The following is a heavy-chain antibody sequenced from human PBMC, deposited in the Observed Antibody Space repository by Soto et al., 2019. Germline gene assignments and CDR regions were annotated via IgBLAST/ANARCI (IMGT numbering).Heavy chain of an antibody. V-gene: IGHV3-9*01. J-gene: IGHJ6*02. CDR2: ISWNSGSI. D-gene: IGHD3-3*01. Sequence: GGSLRLSCAASGFTFDDYAMHWVRQAPGKGLEWVSGISWNSGSIGYADSVKGRFTISRDNAKNSLYLQMNSLRAEDTALYYCAKGRLGDYDFWPTLWGQGTTVTVSS. CDR1: GFTFDDYA. CDR3: AKGRLGDYDFWPTL.